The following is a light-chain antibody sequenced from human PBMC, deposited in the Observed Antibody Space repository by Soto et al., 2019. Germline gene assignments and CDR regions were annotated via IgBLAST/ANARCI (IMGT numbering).Light chain of an antibody. CDR2: GAS. CDR3: QHYNNLPPWT. Sequence: EIVMTQSPATLSVSPGERATLSCRASQSVSSNLAWYQQKPGQAPRLLIYGASTRATGIPARFSGSGSGTEFTLTISSLQAEDFAVYYCQHYNNLPPWTVGQGTKVEIK. V-gene: IGKV3-15*01. CDR1: QSVSSN. J-gene: IGKJ1*01.